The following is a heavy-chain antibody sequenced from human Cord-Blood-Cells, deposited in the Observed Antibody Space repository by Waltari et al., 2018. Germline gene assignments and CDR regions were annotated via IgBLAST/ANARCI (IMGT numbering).Heavy chain of an antibody. CDR3: ASQGDTAMVDY. CDR2: IYYSGST. V-gene: IGHV4-39*01. CDR1: GGSISSSSYY. D-gene: IGHD5-18*01. Sequence: QLQLQESGPGLVKPSETLSLTCTVSGGSISSSSYYWGWIRQPPGKGLEWIGSIYYSGSTYNTPSLKSRVTISIDTSKNQFSRKLSSVTAADTAVYYCASQGDTAMVDYWGQGTLVTVSS. J-gene: IGHJ4*02.